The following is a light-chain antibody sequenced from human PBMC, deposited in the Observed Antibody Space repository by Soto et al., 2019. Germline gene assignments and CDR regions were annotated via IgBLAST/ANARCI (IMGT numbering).Light chain of an antibody. V-gene: IGKV3-20*01. J-gene: IGKJ4*01. Sequence: EIVLTQSPGTLSLSPGERATLSCRASQSVSSSYLAWYQQKPGQAPRLLIYGASSRATGMPDRFSGSGSGTDFTLTISRLETEDFAGYYCQQYGSSALTFGGGTKVEIK. CDR1: QSVSSSY. CDR2: GAS. CDR3: QQYGSSALT.